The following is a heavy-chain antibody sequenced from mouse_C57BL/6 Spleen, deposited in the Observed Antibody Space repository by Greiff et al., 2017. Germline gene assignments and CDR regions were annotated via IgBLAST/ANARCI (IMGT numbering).Heavy chain of an antibody. V-gene: IGHV5-9-1*02. CDR1: GFTFSSYA. D-gene: IGHD2-2*01. Sequence: EVMLVESGEGLVKPGGSLKLSCAASGFTFSSYAMSRVRQTPEKRLEWVAYISSGGDYIYYADTVKGRFTISRDNARNTLYLQMSSLKSEDTAMYYCTRGYGYDDAMDYWGQGTSVTVSS. CDR2: ISSGGDYI. CDR3: TRGYGYDDAMDY. J-gene: IGHJ4*01.